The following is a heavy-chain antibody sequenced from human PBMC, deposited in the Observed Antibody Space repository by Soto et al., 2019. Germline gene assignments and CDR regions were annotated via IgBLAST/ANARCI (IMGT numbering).Heavy chain of an antibody. V-gene: IGHV3-73*02. J-gene: IGHJ4*02. CDR3: TRHSGGIADPFDY. CDR1: GFTFSGSA. Sequence: EVQLVESGGGLVQPGGSLKLSCAASGFTFSGSAMHWVRQASGKGLEWVGRIRSKANSYATAYAASVKGRFTISRDDSKNTAYLQMNSLKTEDTAVYYCTRHSGGIADPFDYWGQGTLVTVSS. D-gene: IGHD6-13*01. CDR2: IRSKANSYAT.